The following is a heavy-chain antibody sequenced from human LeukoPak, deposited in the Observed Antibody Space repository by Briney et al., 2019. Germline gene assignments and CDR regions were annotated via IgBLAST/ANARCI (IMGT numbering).Heavy chain of an antibody. CDR2: IYNSGST. CDR3: ARQPIWFGEPPNWFDP. Sequence: PSETLSLTCTVSGGSISSYYWSWIRQPAGKGLEWIGRIYNSGSTNYNPSLKSRVTMSVDTSKNQFSLKLSSVTAADTAVYYCARQPIWFGEPPNWFDPWGQGTLVTVSS. V-gene: IGHV4-4*07. D-gene: IGHD3-10*01. CDR1: GGSISSYY. J-gene: IGHJ5*02.